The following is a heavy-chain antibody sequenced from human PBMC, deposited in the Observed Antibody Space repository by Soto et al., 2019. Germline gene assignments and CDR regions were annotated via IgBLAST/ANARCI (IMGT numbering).Heavy chain of an antibody. V-gene: IGHV3-30*18. CDR2: RSYDGSKI. CDR1: GFTFSSYG. D-gene: IGHD3-16*01. Sequence: QVQLVESGGGVVQPGRSLRLSCAASGFTFSSYGMHWVRQAPGKGLEWVAVRSYDGSKIHYADSVKGRFTISRYNSKNTLYLQMNSLRAEDTAVYYCAKARGTRFGPFDYWGQGTLVTVSS. CDR3: AKARGTRFGPFDY. J-gene: IGHJ4*02.